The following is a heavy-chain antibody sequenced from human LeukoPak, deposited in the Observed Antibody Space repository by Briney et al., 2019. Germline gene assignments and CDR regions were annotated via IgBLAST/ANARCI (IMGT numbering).Heavy chain of an antibody. J-gene: IGHJ4*02. V-gene: IGHV4-39*07. CDR1: GGSISSSSYY. D-gene: IGHD3-16*01. CDR2: IYYSGST. CDR3: ARGIRLSLSHQTLFDY. Sequence: SETLSLTCTVSGGSISSSSYYWGWIRQPPGKGLEWIGSIYYSGSTYYNPSLKSRVTISVDTSKNQFSLKLSSVTAADTAVYYCARGIRLSLSHQTLFDYWGQGTLVTVPS.